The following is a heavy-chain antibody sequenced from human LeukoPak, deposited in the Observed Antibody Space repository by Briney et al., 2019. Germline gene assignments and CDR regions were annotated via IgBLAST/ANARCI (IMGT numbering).Heavy chain of an antibody. Sequence: GGSLGLSCAASGFDFNNYNMNWVRQAPGKWLEWVSSITSSGTYLYYADSVKGRFTISRDHAKNSPYLQMNSPRAEDTAVYYCAPDYGSGSYPPGYWGQGTLVTVSS. V-gene: IGHV3-21*01. D-gene: IGHD3-10*01. CDR1: GFDFNNYN. CDR2: ITSSGTYL. J-gene: IGHJ4*02. CDR3: APDYGSGSYPPGY.